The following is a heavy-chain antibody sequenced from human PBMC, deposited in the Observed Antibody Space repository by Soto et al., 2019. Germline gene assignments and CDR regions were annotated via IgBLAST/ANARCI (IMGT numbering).Heavy chain of an antibody. CDR3: ARSMNDHKHHHWGFDN. V-gene: IGHV4-34*01. CDR1: GGSFSAYR. CDR2: IDYRGNT. Sequence: SETLSLTCAVYGGSFSAYRWSWIRQAPGKGLEWIGEIDYRGNTNYIPSLRSRVSMSVDTSKNQFSLRLSAVTAADTAVYFCARSMNDHKHHHWGFDNWGHGTRVTVSS. D-gene: IGHD7-27*01. J-gene: IGHJ4*01.